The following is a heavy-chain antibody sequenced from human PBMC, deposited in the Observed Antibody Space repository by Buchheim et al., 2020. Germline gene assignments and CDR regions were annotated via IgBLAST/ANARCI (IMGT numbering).Heavy chain of an antibody. CDR2: MSHRGSP. Sequence: QVQLHQWGAGLLKPSETLSLTCGVSGGSFSGHYSTWIRQSPGKGLEWIGDMSHRGSPNYNPSLKSRVPISLDTSKNQFPLELRSVTAADTAVYYCARGGPLVRYHDYMDVWGKGTT. CDR3: ARGGPLVRYHDYMDV. D-gene: IGHD2-8*01. J-gene: IGHJ6*03. V-gene: IGHV4-34*01. CDR1: GGSFSGHY.